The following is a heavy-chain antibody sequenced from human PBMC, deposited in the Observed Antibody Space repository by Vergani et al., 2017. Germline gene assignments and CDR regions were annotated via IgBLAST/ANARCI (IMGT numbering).Heavy chain of an antibody. CDR1: GYTFTDYY. J-gene: IGHJ5*02. CDR3: ATDYSYDSSGYYPPNWVDP. D-gene: IGHD3-22*01. V-gene: IGHV1-69-2*01. CDR2: VDPEDGET. Sequence: EVQLVQSGAEVKKPGATVKISCKVSGYTFTDYYMHWVQQAPGKGLEWMGLVDPEDGETIYAEKFQGRVTITADTSTDTAYMELSSLRSEDTAVYYCATDYSYDSSGYYPPNWVDPWGQRTLVTVSS.